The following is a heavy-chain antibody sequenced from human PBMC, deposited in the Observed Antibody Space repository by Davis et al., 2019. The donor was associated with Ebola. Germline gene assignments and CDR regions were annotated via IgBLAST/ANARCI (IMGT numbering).Heavy chain of an antibody. V-gene: IGHV3-48*01. D-gene: IGHD5-24*01. J-gene: IGHJ4*02. Sequence: GGSLRLSCAASGFTFSAYSMNWVRQAPGKGLEWVSYISSSGSTIYYADSVKGRFTISKDNSKNTLYLQMNSLRAEDTAVYYCAKDRAGRDGYWEFDYWGQGTLVTVSS. CDR3: AKDRAGRDGYWEFDY. CDR2: ISSSGSTI. CDR1: GFTFSAYS.